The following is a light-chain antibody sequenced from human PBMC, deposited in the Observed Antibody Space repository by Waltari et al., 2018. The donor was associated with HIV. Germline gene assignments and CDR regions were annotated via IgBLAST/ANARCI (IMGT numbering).Light chain of an antibody. CDR3: NFRNSSNKNLV. Sequence: SSELTQDPAVSVALGQTVKITCQGDSLRSYYPSWYQQKPGQAPLLVIYGKNNRPSGIPDRFSGSNSGNTASLTITGAQAEDEAVYFCNFRNSSNKNLVFAGGAKLTVL. CDR1: SLRSYY. J-gene: IGLJ3*02. V-gene: IGLV3-19*01. CDR2: GKN.